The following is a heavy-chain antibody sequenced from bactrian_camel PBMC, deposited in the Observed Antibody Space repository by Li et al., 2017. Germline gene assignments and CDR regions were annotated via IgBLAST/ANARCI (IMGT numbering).Heavy chain of an antibody. CDR1: GFTFSIYA. D-gene: IGHD6*01. V-gene: IGHV3S31*01. Sequence: VESGGGSVQSGGSLKLSCAASGFTFSIYAMSWVRQAPGKGLEWVSGINSGGGTTYYTGSVRGRFTISRDNAKITLYLQLNSLKTEDTAMYYCAKHGGWYGLWKWEYDYWGQGTQVTVS. J-gene: IGHJ4*01. CDR2: INSGGGTT. CDR3: AKHGGWYGLWKWEYDY.